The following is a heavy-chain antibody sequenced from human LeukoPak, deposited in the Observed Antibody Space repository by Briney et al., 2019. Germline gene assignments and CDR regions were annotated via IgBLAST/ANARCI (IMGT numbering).Heavy chain of an antibody. CDR2: IYYSGST. CDR1: GGSISSSSYY. D-gene: IGHD2-15*01. Sequence: GSLSLTCTVSGGSISSSSYYWGWIRQPPGKGLEWIGSIYYSGSTYYNPSLKSRVTISVDTSKNQFSLKLSSVTAADTAVYYCASLGYCSGGSCYYYYYGMDVWGQGTTVTVSS. J-gene: IGHJ6*02. CDR3: ASLGYCSGGSCYYYYYGMDV. V-gene: IGHV4-39*01.